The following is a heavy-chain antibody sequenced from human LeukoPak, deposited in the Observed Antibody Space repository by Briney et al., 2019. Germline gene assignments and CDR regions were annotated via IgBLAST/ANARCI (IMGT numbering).Heavy chain of an antibody. CDR3: ARLHGDYGWRYFDL. D-gene: IGHD4-17*01. CDR1: GGSISSYY. Sequence: SETLSLTCTVSGGSISSYYWSWIRQPPGKGLEWIGYIYYSGSTNYNPSLKSRVTISVDTSKNQFSLKLSSVTAADTAVYYCARLHGDYGWRYFDLWGRGTLVTVSS. CDR2: IYYSGST. J-gene: IGHJ2*01. V-gene: IGHV4-59*01.